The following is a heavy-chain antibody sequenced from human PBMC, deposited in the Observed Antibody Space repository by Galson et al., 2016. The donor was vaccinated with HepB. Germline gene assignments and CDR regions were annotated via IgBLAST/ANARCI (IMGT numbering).Heavy chain of an antibody. V-gene: IGHV3-74*01. CDR1: GLIFSSYW. Sequence: SLRLSCAASGLIFSSYWMHWVRQVPGKGLVWVSRINSDGSDTRYADSVKGRFTISRDNAKNMLYLQMNSLRAEDTAVYYCARAPSIAMGRGVMVQYYYYGLDVWGQGTTVTVSS. CDR3: ARAPSIAMGRGVMVQYYYYGLDV. D-gene: IGHD3-10*01. J-gene: IGHJ6*02. CDR2: INSDGSDT.